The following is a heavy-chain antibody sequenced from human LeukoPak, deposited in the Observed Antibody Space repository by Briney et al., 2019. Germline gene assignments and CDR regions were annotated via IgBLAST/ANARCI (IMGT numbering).Heavy chain of an antibody. J-gene: IGHJ4*02. Sequence: SETLSLTCTVSGGSISSYYWSWIRQPPGKGLEWIGYIYYSGSTNYNPSLKSRVTISVDTSKNQFSLKLSSVTAADTAVYYCARDPQGATYWGQGTLVTVSS. CDR2: IYYSGST. V-gene: IGHV4-59*12. CDR3: ARDPQGATY. CDR1: GGSISSYY. D-gene: IGHD3-16*01.